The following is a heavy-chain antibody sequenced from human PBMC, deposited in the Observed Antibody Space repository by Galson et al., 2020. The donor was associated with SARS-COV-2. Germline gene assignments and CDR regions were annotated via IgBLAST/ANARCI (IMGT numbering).Heavy chain of an antibody. CDR3: AKIAAAGY. D-gene: IGHD6-13*01. V-gene: IGHV1-69*10. CDR2: IIPNRGIA. CDR1: GGTFSSYA. J-gene: IGHJ4*02. Sequence: SVQVSCKASGGTFSSYAISWVRQAHGQGLEWMGGIIPNRGIANYAQKFQGRVTITADKSTSTTYMELSSLRSEDTAVYYCAKIAAAGYWGQGTLVTVSS.